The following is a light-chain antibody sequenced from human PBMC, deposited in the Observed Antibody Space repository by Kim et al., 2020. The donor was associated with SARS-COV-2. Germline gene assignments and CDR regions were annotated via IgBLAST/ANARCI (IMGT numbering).Light chain of an antibody. CDR3: QQYDDSPWT. CDR2: DAS. V-gene: IGKV3-20*01. Sequence: SPGERATLSCRASQSVSGSYLAWYQQKLGQAPRLLIYDASSRATGIPDRFSGSGSGTDFTLTISRLEPEDFAVYYCQQYDDSPWTFGQGTKVDIK. J-gene: IGKJ1*01. CDR1: QSVSGSY.